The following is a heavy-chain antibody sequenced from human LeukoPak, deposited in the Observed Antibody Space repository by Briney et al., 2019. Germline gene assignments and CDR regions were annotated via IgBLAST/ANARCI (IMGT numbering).Heavy chain of an antibody. CDR3: ARADCSSTSCLNAFDI. Sequence: ASVKVSCKASGYTFTGYYMHWVRQAPGQGLELMGRINPNSGGTNYAQKFQGRVTMTRDTSISTAYMELSRLRSDDTAVHYCARADCSSTSCLNAFDIWGQGTMVTVSS. CDR1: GYTFTGYY. D-gene: IGHD2-2*01. CDR2: INPNSGGT. V-gene: IGHV1-2*06. J-gene: IGHJ3*02.